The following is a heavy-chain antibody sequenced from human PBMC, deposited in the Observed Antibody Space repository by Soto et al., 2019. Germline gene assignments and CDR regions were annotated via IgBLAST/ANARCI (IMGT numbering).Heavy chain of an antibody. D-gene: IGHD3-22*01. CDR1: CYTFTSYG. V-gene: IGHV1-18*01. CDR3: ARGLDYYDSSGMEDAFDI. CDR2: ISAYNGNT. Sequence: QVQMVQSGAEVKKPGASVKVSCKDSCYTFTSYGISWVRQAPGQGREWIGWISAYNGNTNYAQKLQGRVTMTTDTSTSTAYMELRSLRSDDTAVYYCARGLDYYDSSGMEDAFDIWGQGTMVTVSS. J-gene: IGHJ3*02.